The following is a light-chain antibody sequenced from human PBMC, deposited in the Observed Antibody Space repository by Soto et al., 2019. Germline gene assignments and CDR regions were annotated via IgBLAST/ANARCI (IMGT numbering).Light chain of an antibody. CDR3: SSYAGSNNKV. Sequence: QSVLTQPPSASGSPGRSVTISCTGTSSDVGGYNYVSWYQQHPGKAPKLMIYEVSKRPSGVPDRFSGSKSGNTASLTVSVLQAEDESDYYCSSYAGSNNKVFGTGTKVTVL. CDR1: SSDVGGYNY. CDR2: EVS. J-gene: IGLJ1*01. V-gene: IGLV2-8*01.